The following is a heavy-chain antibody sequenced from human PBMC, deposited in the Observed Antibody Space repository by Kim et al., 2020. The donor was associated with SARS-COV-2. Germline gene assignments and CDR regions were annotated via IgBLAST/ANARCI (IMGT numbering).Heavy chain of an antibody. Sequence: SETLSLTCAVYGGSFSGYYWSWIRQPPGKGLEWIGEINHSGSTNYNPSLKSRVTISVDTSKNQFSLKLSSVTAADTAVYYCAREEGELSYGMDVWGQGTTVTVSS. CDR2: INHSGST. V-gene: IGHV4-34*01. CDR1: GGSFSGYY. D-gene: IGHD1-26*01. CDR3: AREEGELSYGMDV. J-gene: IGHJ6*02.